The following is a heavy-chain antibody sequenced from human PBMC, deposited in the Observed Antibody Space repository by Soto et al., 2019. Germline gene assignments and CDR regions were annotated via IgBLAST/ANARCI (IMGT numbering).Heavy chain of an antibody. CDR1: GYTFTSYA. D-gene: IGHD6-13*01. J-gene: IGHJ4*02. CDR3: ARVYSGSSSWSFDY. Sequence: QVQLVQSGAEVKKPGASVKVSCKASGYTFTSYAMHWVRQAPGQRLEWMGWINAGTGNTKYSQKFQGRVTITRDTSASTAYMELSSLRSEDTAVYYCARVYSGSSSWSFDYWGQGTLVTVSS. CDR2: INAGTGNT. V-gene: IGHV1-3*01.